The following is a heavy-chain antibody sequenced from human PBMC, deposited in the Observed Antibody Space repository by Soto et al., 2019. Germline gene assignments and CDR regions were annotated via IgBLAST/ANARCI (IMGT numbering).Heavy chain of an antibody. CDR1: GVTLSKFE. V-gene: IGHV3-48*03. D-gene: IGHD4-17*01. J-gene: IGHJ5*02. Sequence: EVQLVESGGGLVQPGGSLRLSCAASGVTLSKFEMNWVRRAPGKGLEWISYITGSGPTIFYADSVKGRFTISRDNAKNSLYLQMNSLRAEDTAVYYCARDGRIDYGDLNWFDPWGQGTLVTVSS. CDR2: ITGSGPTI. CDR3: ARDGRIDYGDLNWFDP.